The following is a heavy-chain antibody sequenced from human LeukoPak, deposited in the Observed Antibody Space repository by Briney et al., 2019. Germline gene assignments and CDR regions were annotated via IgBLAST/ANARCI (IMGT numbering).Heavy chain of an antibody. CDR3: ARVLRSHNWFDP. J-gene: IGHJ5*02. CDR1: GGSISSYY. CDR2: IYYSGST. Sequence: PSETLSLTCTVSGGSISSYYWSWIRQPPGKGLEWIGYIYYSGSTNYNPSLKSRVTISVDTSKNQFSLKLSSVTAADTAVYYCARVLRSHNWFDPWGQGTLVTVSS. D-gene: IGHD2/OR15-2a*01. V-gene: IGHV4-59*01.